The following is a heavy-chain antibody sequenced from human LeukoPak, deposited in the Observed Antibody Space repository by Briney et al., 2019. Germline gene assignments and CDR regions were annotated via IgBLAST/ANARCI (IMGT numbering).Heavy chain of an antibody. V-gene: IGHV4-34*01. J-gene: IGHJ4*02. CDR2: INHSGST. CDR3: ARASAEPRRFDY. CDR1: GGSFSGYY. D-gene: IGHD1-14*01. Sequence: SETLSLTCAVYGGSFSGYYWSWIRQPPGKGLEWIGEINHSGSTNYNPSLKSRVTISVDTSKNQFSLKLSSVTAADTAMYYCARASAEPRRFDYWGQGTLVTVSS.